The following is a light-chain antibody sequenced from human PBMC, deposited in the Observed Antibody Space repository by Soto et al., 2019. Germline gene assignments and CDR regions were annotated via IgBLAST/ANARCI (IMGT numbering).Light chain of an antibody. CDR1: QTVARN. Sequence: EIVMTQSPATLSLSPGERATLSCRASQTVARNIAWYQQKPGQAPRLLIHGASTRATGVSARFSGTGSGTEFTLTISSLQSEDFAVYYCQQYHNWPPQYTFGQGTRLQIK. CDR2: GAS. CDR3: QQYHNWPPQYT. J-gene: IGKJ2*01. V-gene: IGKV3-15*01.